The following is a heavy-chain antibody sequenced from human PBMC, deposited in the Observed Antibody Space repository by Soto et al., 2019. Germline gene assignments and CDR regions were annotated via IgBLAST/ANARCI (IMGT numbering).Heavy chain of an antibody. CDR2: ISAYNGTT. V-gene: IGHV1-18*01. CDR3: ARGIEAGDH. CDR1: GYTFTSYG. J-gene: IGHJ4*02. Sequence: QVQLVQSGAEVKKPGASVKVSCKASGYTFTSYGITWVRQATGKSLEWMGWISAYNGTTNYAQKLQGKVTMTTDTSTSTDYMELRSIRSHDTAVYYCARGIEAGDHWGQGTLVTVSS. D-gene: IGHD2-21*01.